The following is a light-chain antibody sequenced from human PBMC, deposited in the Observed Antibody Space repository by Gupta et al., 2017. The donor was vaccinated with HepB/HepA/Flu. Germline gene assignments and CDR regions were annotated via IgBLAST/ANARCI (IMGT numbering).Light chain of an antibody. J-gene: IGKJ5*01. CDR2: GTS. CDR3: QEYITSPLT. CDR1: QSVTGRY. Sequence: EIVLTQSPGTLSLSPGERATLSRSASQSVTGRYLAWYQQKPGKAPRLLMYGTSSRATGIPDRFSGSGSGTDFTLTISRLEPEDFAMYYCQEYITSPLTFGQGTRVEIK. V-gene: IGKV3-20*01.